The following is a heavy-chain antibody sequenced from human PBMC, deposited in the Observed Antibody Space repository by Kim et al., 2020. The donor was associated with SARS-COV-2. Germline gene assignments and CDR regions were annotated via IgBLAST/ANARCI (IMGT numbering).Heavy chain of an antibody. V-gene: IGHV3-33*06. CDR3: AKDRWRGTMVRGVMGY. CDR1: GFTFSSYG. Sequence: GGSLRLSCAASGFTFSSYGMHWVRQAPGKGLEWVAVIWYDGSNKYYADSVKGRFTISRDNSKNTLYLQMNSLRAEDTAVYYCAKDRWRGTMVRGVMGYWGQGTLVTVSS. D-gene: IGHD3-10*01. J-gene: IGHJ4*02. CDR2: IWYDGSNK.